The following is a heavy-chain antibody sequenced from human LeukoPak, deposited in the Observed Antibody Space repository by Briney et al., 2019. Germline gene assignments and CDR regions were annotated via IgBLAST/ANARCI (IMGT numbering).Heavy chain of an antibody. CDR3: ARGHPSLDYCSGGSCSNYFDC. CDR2: IYYSGST. Sequence: SETLSLTCTVSGGSISSGGYYWSWIRQHPGKGLEWIGYIYYSGSTYYNPSLKSRVTISVDTSKNQFSLKLSSVTAADTAVYYCARGHPSLDYCSGGSCSNYFDCWGQGTLVTVSS. D-gene: IGHD2-15*01. J-gene: IGHJ4*02. CDR1: GGSISSGGYY. V-gene: IGHV4-31*03.